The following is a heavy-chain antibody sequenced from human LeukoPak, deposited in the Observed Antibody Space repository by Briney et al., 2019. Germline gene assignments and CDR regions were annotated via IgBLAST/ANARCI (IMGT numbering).Heavy chain of an antibody. CDR2: IYYSGST. CDR3: ARHDYGKQPLDY. J-gene: IGHJ4*02. V-gene: IGHV4-39*01. Sequence: SETLSLTCTVSGGSISSSSYYWGWIRQPPGKGLEWIGSIYYSGSTYYNPSLKSRVTISVDTSKNQFSLKLSDMTVSDTAVYSCARHDYGKQPLDYWGQGTLVTVSS. CDR1: GGSISSSSYY. D-gene: IGHD4-17*01.